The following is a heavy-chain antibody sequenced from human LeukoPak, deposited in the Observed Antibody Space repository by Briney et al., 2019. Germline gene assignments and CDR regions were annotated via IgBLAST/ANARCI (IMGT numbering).Heavy chain of an antibody. J-gene: IGHJ3*02. Sequence: GGSLRLSCAASRFTFSRNAMHWVRQAPGKGLEWVAVTSYDGSTKYYADSVKGRFTISRDNSENTLYLQMNSLRAEDTAVYYCARGQGAFDIWAKGQWSPSLQ. CDR1: RFTFSRNA. CDR3: ARGQGAFDI. V-gene: IGHV3-30-3*01. CDR2: TSYDGSTK.